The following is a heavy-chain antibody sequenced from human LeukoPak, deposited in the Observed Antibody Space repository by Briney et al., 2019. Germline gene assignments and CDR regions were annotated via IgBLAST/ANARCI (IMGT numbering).Heavy chain of an antibody. D-gene: IGHD3-10*01. V-gene: IGHV1-2*06. CDR3: ARGPSGSDY. CDR2: INPSSGGT. CDR1: GYTFTGYY. Sequence: GASVKVSCKVSGYTFTGYYLHWVRQAPGQGLEWMGRINPSSGGTNYAQEFQGRVTMTRDTSINTAYMDLSSLRSDDTAVYYCARGPSGSDYWGQGTLVIVSS. J-gene: IGHJ4*02.